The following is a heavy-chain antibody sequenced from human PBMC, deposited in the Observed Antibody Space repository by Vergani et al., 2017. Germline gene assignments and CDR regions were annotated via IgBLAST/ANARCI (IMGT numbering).Heavy chain of an antibody. CDR1: GGSISSSSYY. J-gene: IGHJ5*02. Sequence: QLQLQESGPGLVKPSETLSLTCTVSGGSISSSSYYWGWIRQPPGKGLEWIGRIYTSGSTNYNPSLKSRVTMSVDTSKNQFSLKLSSVTAADTAVYYCARDPQWLGHNWFDPWGQGTLVTVSS. V-gene: IGHV4-39*07. CDR2: IYTSGST. D-gene: IGHD6-19*01. CDR3: ARDPQWLGHNWFDP.